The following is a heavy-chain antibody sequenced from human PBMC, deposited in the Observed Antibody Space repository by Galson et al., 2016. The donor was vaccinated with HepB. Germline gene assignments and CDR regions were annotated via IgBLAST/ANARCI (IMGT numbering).Heavy chain of an antibody. D-gene: IGHD3-10*01. CDR3: AKSGFFGELDK. J-gene: IGHJ4*02. CDR2: LSGSGGRP. V-gene: IGHV3-23*01. Sequence: FLRLSCAVSAGTFKNYAMNWVRPAPGKGLKWVVALSGSGGRPSYEDSVRGRFTISRDNSKNTLFFRMNSVGVEDTAVYFCAKSGFFGELDKWGQGTGVVVSS. CDR1: AGTFKNYA.